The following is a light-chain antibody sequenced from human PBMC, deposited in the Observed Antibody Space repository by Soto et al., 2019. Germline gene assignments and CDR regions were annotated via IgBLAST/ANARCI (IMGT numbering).Light chain of an antibody. CDR2: GAS. CDR3: QQRSNWPWT. V-gene: IGKV3D-20*02. J-gene: IGKJ1*01. CDR1: PSVSGSN. Sequence: EIVLTQSPGTLSLSPGERATLSCRASPSVSGSNLAWYQQKPGQAPRLVIYGASSRATGIPDRFSGSGSGTDFTLTISSLEPEDFAVYYCQQRSNWPWTFGQGTKVDI.